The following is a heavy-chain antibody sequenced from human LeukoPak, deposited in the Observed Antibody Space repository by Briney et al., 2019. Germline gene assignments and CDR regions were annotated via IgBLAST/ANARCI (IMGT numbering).Heavy chain of an antibody. J-gene: IGHJ5*02. CDR1: GGSISSSSYY. CDR3: AREGERGYDNWFDP. Sequence: SETLSLTCTVSGGSISSSSYYWGWIRQPPGNGLEWIGSIYYSGSTYYNPSLKSRVTISVDTSKNQFSLKLSSVTAADTAVYYCAREGERGYDNWFDPWGQGTLVTVSS. CDR2: IYYSGST. D-gene: IGHD5-12*01. V-gene: IGHV4-39*07.